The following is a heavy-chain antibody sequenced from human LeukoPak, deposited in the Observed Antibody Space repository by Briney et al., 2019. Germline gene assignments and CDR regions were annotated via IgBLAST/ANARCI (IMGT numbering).Heavy chain of an antibody. D-gene: IGHD5-12*01. CDR2: IYSGGNT. J-gene: IGHJ4*02. CDR1: GFTVSSNY. CDR3: AKGTYSAYNSGCAY. Sequence: GGSLRLSCAASGFTVSSNYMSWVRQAPGKGLEWVSVIYSGGNTYYADSVKGRFTISRDNSRNTLYLQMNSLRAEDTALYYCAKGTYSAYNSGCAYWGQGTLVTVSS. V-gene: IGHV3-53*05.